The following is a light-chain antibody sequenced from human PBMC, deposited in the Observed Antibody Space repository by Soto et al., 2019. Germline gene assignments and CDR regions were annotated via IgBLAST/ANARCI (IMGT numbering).Light chain of an antibody. CDR2: EVI. CDR3: SSYTNGNTAAV. CDR1: SSDVGTYNY. J-gene: IGLJ2*01. Sequence: QSALAQPASVSGSPGQSITISCTGSSSDVGTYNYVSWYQQHPGKAPKLMLFEVINRPSGISNRFSGSKSGNTASLTISGLQSEDEAVYYCSSYTNGNTAAVFGGGTKLTVL. V-gene: IGLV2-14*01.